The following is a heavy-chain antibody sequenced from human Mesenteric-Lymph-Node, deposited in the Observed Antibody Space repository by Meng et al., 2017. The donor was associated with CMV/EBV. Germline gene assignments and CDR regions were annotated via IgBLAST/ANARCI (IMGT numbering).Heavy chain of an antibody. CDR1: GYTFTAYY. J-gene: IGHJ6*02. D-gene: IGHD4-11*01. Sequence: ASVKVSCKASGYTFTAYYILWVRQAPGQGLECMGWINPNSGYTRSAQKFRGRVTMTRDTSINTAYMELSRLTSDDTAVYYCVRDLKGTSVTTSGLYGMDVWGQGTTVTVSS. CDR3: VRDLKGTSVTTSGLYGMDV. V-gene: IGHV1-2*02. CDR2: INPNSGYT.